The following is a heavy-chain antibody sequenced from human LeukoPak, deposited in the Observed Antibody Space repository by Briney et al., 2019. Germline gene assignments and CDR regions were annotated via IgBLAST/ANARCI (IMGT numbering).Heavy chain of an antibody. V-gene: IGHV4-34*01. CDR3: APTGVPAAAGYYYGMDV. CDR1: GGSFSGYY. J-gene: IGHJ6*02. Sequence: SETLSLTCAVYGGSFSGYYWSWIRQPPGKGLEWIGAINHSGSTNYNPSLESRVTISVDTSKNQFSPKLSSVTAADTAVYYCAPTGVPAAAGYYYGMDVWGQGTTVTVSS. D-gene: IGHD2-2*01. CDR2: INHSGST.